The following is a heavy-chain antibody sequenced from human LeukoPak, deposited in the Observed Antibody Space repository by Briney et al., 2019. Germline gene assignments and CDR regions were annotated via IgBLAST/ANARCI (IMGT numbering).Heavy chain of an antibody. CDR3: AKDESPSGGGLAS. D-gene: IGHD3-16*01. V-gene: IGHV3-53*01. CDR1: GVTISGTH. J-gene: IGHJ4*02. CDR2: MYTGGAT. Sequence: GGSLRLSCAASGVTISGTHMSWVRQAPGKGLEWFCAMYTGGATNYAASVGGRFTVSRDNSKNPLYLHMNSLRVEDTAVYYCAKDESPSGGGLASWGQGTLVSVSS.